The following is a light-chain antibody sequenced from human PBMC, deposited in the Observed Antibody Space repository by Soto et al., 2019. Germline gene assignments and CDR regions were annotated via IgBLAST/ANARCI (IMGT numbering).Light chain of an antibody. CDR1: QSVNTN. CDR3: QQYKNWPPVT. CDR2: GAS. J-gene: IGKJ4*01. V-gene: IGKV3-15*01. Sequence: ETVMTQSPATLSVSLGERATLSCRASQSVNTNLAWYQQKPGQAPRLLIYGASIRATGVPARFSGSGSGTDFTLTISSLQPVDFAVYFCQQYKNWPPVTFGGGTKVEIK.